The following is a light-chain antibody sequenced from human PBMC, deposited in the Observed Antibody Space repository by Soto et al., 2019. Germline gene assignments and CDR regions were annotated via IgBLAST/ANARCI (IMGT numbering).Light chain of an antibody. V-gene: IGKV3-20*01. Sequence: VLTQSPGTLSLSPGERVTLSCRASQNVDSDYLAWYQQKPGQAPRLLIYGASSRATGIPDRFSGSGSGTDFTLTINRLEPEDFAVYYCQQYGSSSSWTFGQGTKVDIK. CDR3: QQYGSSSSWT. CDR1: QNVDSDY. J-gene: IGKJ1*01. CDR2: GAS.